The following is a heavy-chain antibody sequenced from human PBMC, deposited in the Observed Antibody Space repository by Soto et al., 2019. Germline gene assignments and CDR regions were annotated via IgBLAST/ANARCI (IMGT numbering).Heavy chain of an antibody. Sequence: GGSLRLSCAASGFTFSGYWMSWVRQAPGKGLEWVANIRQDGSEKYYVDSVKGRFTISRDNAKKSLYLQMNSLRAEDTAVYYCASYGGDVVVVPTANLDCWGQGTLVTVSS. V-gene: IGHV3-7*01. CDR1: GFTFSGYW. CDR2: IRQDGSEK. J-gene: IGHJ4*02. CDR3: ASYGGDVVVVPTANLDC. D-gene: IGHD2-2*01.